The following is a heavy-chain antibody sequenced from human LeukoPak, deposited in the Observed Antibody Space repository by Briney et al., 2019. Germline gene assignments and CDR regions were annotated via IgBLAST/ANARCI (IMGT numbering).Heavy chain of an antibody. J-gene: IGHJ6*02. Sequence: SETLSLTCNVSGGSISSHYWSWIRQPPGKGLEWIGYIYHSGSTNYNASLKSRVTISVDTSKNQFSLKLSSVTAADTAVYYCARDGSNWSNDYYHGVDVWGQGTTVTVSS. CDR3: ARDGSNWSNDYYHGVDV. D-gene: IGHD4-11*01. CDR2: IYHSGST. CDR1: GGSISSHY. V-gene: IGHV4-59*11.